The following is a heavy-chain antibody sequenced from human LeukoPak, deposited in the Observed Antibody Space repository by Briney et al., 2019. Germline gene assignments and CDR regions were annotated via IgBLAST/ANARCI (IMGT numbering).Heavy chain of an antibody. J-gene: IGHJ4*02. CDR3: AKEGSSWSTFDY. Sequence: GGSLRLSCATSGFTFNDYAMYWVRQAPGKGLEWVSGISWNSRSIAYADSVKGRFTISRDNVKNSLYLQMNSLRAEDMALYYCAKEGSSWSTFDYWGQGTLVTVSS. D-gene: IGHD6-13*01. V-gene: IGHV3-9*03. CDR2: ISWNSRSI. CDR1: GFTFNDYA.